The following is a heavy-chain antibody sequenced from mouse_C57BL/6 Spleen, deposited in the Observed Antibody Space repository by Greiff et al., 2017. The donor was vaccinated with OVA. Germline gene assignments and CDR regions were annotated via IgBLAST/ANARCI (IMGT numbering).Heavy chain of an antibody. Sequence: QVQLQQSGPELVKPGASVKISCKASGYSFTSYYIHWVKQRPGQGLEWIGWIYPGSGDTKYNEKFKGKATLTADTSSSTAYMQLSSLTSEDSAVYYCASPIYYDYGFAYWCQGTLVTVSA. CDR2: IYPGSGDT. J-gene: IGHJ3*01. V-gene: IGHV1-66*01. D-gene: IGHD2-4*01. CDR3: ASPIYYDYGFAY. CDR1: GYSFTSYY.